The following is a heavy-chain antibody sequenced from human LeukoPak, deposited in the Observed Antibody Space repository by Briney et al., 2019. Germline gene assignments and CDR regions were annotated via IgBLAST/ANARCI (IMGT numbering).Heavy chain of an antibody. D-gene: IGHD1-1*01. J-gene: IGHJ3*02. CDR2: IIPIFGTA. V-gene: IGHV1-69*13. Sequence: ASVKVSCKASGGTFSSYAISWVRQAPGQGLEWMGGIIPIFGTANYAQKFQGRVTITADESTSTAYMELSSLRSEDTAVYYCARSNCPQDVKLRAFDIWGQGTMVTVSS. CDR1: GGTFSSYA. CDR3: ARSNCPQDVKLRAFDI.